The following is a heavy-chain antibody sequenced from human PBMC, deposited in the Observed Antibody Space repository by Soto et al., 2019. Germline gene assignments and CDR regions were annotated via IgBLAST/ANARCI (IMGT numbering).Heavy chain of an antibody. CDR2: IYDSGST. V-gene: IGHV4-31*03. CDR3: ARSSRSYFDY. CDR1: GGSISRSGYF. Sequence: SETLSLTCTVSGGSISRSGYFWSWIRQHPGKGLEWIGYIYDSGSTYYNPSLKSRVSLSGDTSKNQFSLNLTSVTAADTAMYYCARSSRSYFDYWGQGTLVTVSS. J-gene: IGHJ4*02.